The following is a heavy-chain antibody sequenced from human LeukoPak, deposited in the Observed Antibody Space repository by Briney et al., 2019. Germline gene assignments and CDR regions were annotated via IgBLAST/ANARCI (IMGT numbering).Heavy chain of an antibody. D-gene: IGHD6-19*01. Sequence: SQTLSLTCAISGDIVSSNSAAWNWIRQSPSRGIEWLERTYYRSKLYNDYAVSMKSRININPDKSKDQFSLQLNSVTPEDTAVYYCARDAGSGWSSFDYWGQGTLVTVSS. CDR1: GDIVSSNSAA. CDR2: TYYRSKLYN. J-gene: IGHJ4*02. V-gene: IGHV6-1*01. CDR3: ARDAGSGWSSFDY.